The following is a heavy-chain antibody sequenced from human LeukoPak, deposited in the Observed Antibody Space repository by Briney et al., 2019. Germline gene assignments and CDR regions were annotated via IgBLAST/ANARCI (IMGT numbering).Heavy chain of an antibody. V-gene: IGHV3-23*01. CDR3: AKARYGSGSYDGMDV. CDR1: GFTVSSNY. D-gene: IGHD3-10*01. Sequence: GGSLRLSCAASGFTVSSNYMTWVRQAPGKGLEWVSAIRGSGGSTYYADSVKGRFTISRDNSKNTLYLQMNSLRAEDTAVYYCAKARYGSGSYDGMDVWGQGTTVTVSS. J-gene: IGHJ6*02. CDR2: IRGSGGST.